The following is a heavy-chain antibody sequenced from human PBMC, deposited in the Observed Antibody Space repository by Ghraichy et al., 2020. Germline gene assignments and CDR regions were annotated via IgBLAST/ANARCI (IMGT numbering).Heavy chain of an antibody. CDR2: IYSGGST. J-gene: IGHJ6*02. V-gene: IGHV3-53*01. D-gene: IGHD4-23*01. Sequence: GGSLRLSCAASGFTVSSNYMSWVRQAPGKGLEWVSVIYSGGSTYYADSVKGRFTISRDNSKNTLYLQMNSLRAEDTAVYYCARDVLRWRASYYYYYGMDVWGQGTTVTVSS. CDR1: GFTVSSNY. CDR3: ARDVLRWRASYYYYYGMDV.